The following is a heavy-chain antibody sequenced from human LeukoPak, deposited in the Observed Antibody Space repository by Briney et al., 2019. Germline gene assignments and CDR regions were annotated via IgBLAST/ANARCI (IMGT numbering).Heavy chain of an antibody. J-gene: IGHJ6*03. D-gene: IGHD4/OR15-4a*01. CDR1: GGSVSSHF. CDR3: ARDHLPAGAPGYYMDV. CDR2: FYNSGIT. Sequence: SETLSLTCTVSGGSVSSHFWSWIRQPPGKGLEWIGYFYNSGITNYNPSLKSRVTMSVDTSKNQFSLMLRSVTAADTAVYYCARDHLPAGAPGYYMDVWGKGTTVTVSS. V-gene: IGHV4-59*02.